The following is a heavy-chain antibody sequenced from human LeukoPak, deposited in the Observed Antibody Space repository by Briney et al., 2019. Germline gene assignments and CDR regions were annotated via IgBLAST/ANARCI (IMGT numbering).Heavy chain of an antibody. CDR1: GFTFDDYA. CDR2: ISWNSGSI. Sequence: PGGSLRLSCAASGFTFDDYAMHWVRQAPGKGLEWVSGISWNSGSIGYADSVKGRFTISRDNAKNSLYLQMNSLRAEDTAVYSCAKGVYSSSWYNWFDPWGQGTLVTVSS. D-gene: IGHD6-13*01. J-gene: IGHJ5*02. V-gene: IGHV3-9*01. CDR3: AKGVYSSSWYNWFDP.